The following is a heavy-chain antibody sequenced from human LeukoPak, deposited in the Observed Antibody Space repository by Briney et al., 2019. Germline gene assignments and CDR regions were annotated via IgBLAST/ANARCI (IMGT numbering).Heavy chain of an antibody. V-gene: IGHV3-7*01. CDR1: GFTSSDYW. CDR2: IKYHGSDE. J-gene: IGHJ4*02. CDR3: ARIGGSGTYWDY. Sequence: PGGSLRLSCAASGFTSSDYWMSWVRQAPGKGLEWVANIKYHGSDEHYVDSVGGRFTISRDNAKNSLFLQMNSLRAEDTAVYYCARIGGSGTYWDYWGQGTLVTVSS. D-gene: IGHD3-10*01.